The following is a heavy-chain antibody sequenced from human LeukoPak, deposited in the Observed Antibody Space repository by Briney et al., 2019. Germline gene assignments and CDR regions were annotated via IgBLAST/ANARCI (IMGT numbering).Heavy chain of an antibody. V-gene: IGHV3-48*01. CDR2: ISSSSSTI. J-gene: IGHJ4*02. D-gene: IGHD2-2*01. Sequence: GGSLRLSCAASGFTFSSYSMNWVRQAPGKGLEWVSYISSSSSTIYYADSVKGRFTISRDNAKNSLYLQMNSLRAEDTAVYYCAKSDIVVVPAAWGQGTLVTVSS. CDR3: AKSDIVVVPAA. CDR1: GFTFSSYS.